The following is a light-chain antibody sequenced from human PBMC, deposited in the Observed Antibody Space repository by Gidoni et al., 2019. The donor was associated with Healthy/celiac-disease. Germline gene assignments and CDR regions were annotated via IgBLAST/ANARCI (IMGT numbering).Light chain of an antibody. Sequence: QSALTQPPSASCSPAQTAIITCTRTSSGVGGYNYVSWYQQHPGKAPKLMIYDVSNRPPAVPARFPGSKSGSTASLTATWLQAEEEADYYCSSYAGSNNLGVFGGGTKLTVL. CDR3: SSYAGSNNLGV. V-gene: IGLV2-8*01. CDR1: SSGVGGYNY. CDR2: DVS. J-gene: IGLJ2*01.